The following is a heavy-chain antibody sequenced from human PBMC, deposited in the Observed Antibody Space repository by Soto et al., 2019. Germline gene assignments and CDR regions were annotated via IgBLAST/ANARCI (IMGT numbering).Heavy chain of an antibody. Sequence: EVQLLESGGGLVQPEGSLRLSCAASGFTFTSYAMGWVRQAPGKGLEWVSVISSGGSTYYADSVRGRFTISRDNSKDTLSLQMNSLRAEDTAVYYCAKRRGAGGHFDYWGQGALATVSS. V-gene: IGHV3-23*01. CDR1: GFTFTSYA. D-gene: IGHD2-15*01. CDR2: ISSGGST. CDR3: AKRRGAGGHFDY. J-gene: IGHJ4*02.